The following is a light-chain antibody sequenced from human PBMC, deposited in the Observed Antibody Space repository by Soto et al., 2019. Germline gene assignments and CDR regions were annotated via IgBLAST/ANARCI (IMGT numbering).Light chain of an antibody. V-gene: IGKV1-9*01. J-gene: IGKJ3*01. CDR1: QGIANF. CDR3: QQLNSFPIT. Sequence: IQLTQSPSSLSASVGDRVTISCRASQGIANFLAWYQQKPGKAPKLLIYGASTLQSGVRSRFSGSGSGTDFPVTISSLQPEDFATFYCQQLNSFPITVGHGTKVDI. CDR2: GAS.